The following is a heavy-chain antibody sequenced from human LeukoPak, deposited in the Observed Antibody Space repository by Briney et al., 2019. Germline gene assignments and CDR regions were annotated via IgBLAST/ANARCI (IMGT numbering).Heavy chain of an antibody. J-gene: IGHJ3*02. V-gene: IGHV3-48*04. CDR3: AKSRGWFETFDI. CDR2: ITASSRTI. Sequence: GGSLRLSCAASAFTFITSNVNWVRQAPGKGLEWIAHITASSRTIEYADSVKGRFTVSRDNAQNSLYLQMDSLRAEDTAIYYCAKSRGWFETFDIWGQGTMVTVSS. CDR1: AFTFITSN. D-gene: IGHD3-10*01.